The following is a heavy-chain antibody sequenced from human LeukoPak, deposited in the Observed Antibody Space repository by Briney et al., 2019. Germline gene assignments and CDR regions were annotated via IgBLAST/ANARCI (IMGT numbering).Heavy chain of an antibody. Sequence: GGSLRLSCAASGFTFSNYNMNWGRQAPGKGLEWVSSISSSSSYIYYADSVKGRFTISRDNAKKSLYLQMNSLRAEDTAVYYCARGVRIAVAGYIDYWGQGTLVTVSS. V-gene: IGHV3-21*01. D-gene: IGHD6-19*01. CDR3: ARGVRIAVAGYIDY. CDR2: ISSSSSYI. J-gene: IGHJ4*02. CDR1: GFTFSNYN.